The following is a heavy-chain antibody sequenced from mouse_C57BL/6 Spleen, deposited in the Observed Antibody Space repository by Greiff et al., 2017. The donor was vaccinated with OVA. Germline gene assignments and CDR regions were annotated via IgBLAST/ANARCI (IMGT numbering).Heavy chain of an antibody. V-gene: IGHV14-4*01. CDR3: TLYCYDGSYWYFDV. Sequence: VQLKQSGAELVRPGASVKLSCTASGFNIKDDYMHWVKQRPEQGLEWIGWIDPENGDTEYASKFQGKATITADTSSNTAYLQLSSLTSADTAVYYCTLYCYDGSYWYFDVWGTGTTVTVSS. CDR1: GFNIKDDY. D-gene: IGHD1-1*01. J-gene: IGHJ1*03. CDR2: IDPENGDT.